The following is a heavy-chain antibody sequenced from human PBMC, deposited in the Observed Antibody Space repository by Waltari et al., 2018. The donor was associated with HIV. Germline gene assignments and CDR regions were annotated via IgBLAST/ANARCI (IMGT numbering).Heavy chain of an antibody. CDR3: AGRRDIVVVPAASYGMDV. J-gene: IGHJ6*02. Sequence: QVQLVQSGAEVKKPGSSVKVSCKASGGTFSSYTISWVRQAPGQGLEWMGRIIPILGIANYAQKFQGRVTITADKSTSTAYMELSSLRSEDTAVYYCAGRRDIVVVPAASYGMDVWGQGTTVTVSS. CDR1: GGTFSSYT. CDR2: IIPILGIA. V-gene: IGHV1-69*02. D-gene: IGHD2-2*01.